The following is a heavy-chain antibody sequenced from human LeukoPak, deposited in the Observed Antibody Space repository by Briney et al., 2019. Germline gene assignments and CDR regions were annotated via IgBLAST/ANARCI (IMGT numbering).Heavy chain of an antibody. CDR3: VVSTPYSTTGGRTLGAGDY. V-gene: IGHV1-69-2*01. D-gene: IGHD1-1*01. J-gene: IGHJ4*02. CDR1: GYTFTDYY. Sequence: GASVKVSCKASGYTFTDYYIHWVQQAPGKGLEWMGRVDPEDDETMFAEKFQGRVTITADTSTDTAYMELSSLRSEDTAVYYCVVSTPYSTTGGRTLGAGDYWGQGTQVTVSS. CDR2: VDPEDDET.